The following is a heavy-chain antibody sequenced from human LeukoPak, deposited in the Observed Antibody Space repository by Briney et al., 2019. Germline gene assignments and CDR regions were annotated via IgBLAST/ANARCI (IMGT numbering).Heavy chain of an antibody. V-gene: IGHV3-21*01. D-gene: IGHD3-9*01. J-gene: IGHJ4*02. CDR2: ISSRSSNI. CDR3: ARALYYDILTNHQTHTYYFDY. CDR1: GFSFGAYS. Sequence: GGSLRLSCAASGFSFGAYSMNWVRQAPGKGLEWVSSISSRSSNIYYADSMKGRFTVSRDNAKNSLYLQMNSLRAEDTAVYYCARALYYDILTNHQTHTYYFDYWGQGTLLTVSS.